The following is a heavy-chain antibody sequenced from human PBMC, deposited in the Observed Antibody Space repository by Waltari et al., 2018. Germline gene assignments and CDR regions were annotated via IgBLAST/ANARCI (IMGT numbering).Heavy chain of an antibody. CDR2: IIPIVGTAP. Sequence: QVQLVQSGAEVKKPGSSVKVSCKASGGTFGSYAISWVRQAPGEGLEWMGGIIPIVGTAPHYAQKFQGRLTVTADESTATVYMDLSSLRSDDTAVYYCTRRELGGAFDPWGQGTLVTVSS. D-gene: IGHD3-16*01. CDR1: GGTFGSYA. V-gene: IGHV1-69*12. J-gene: IGHJ5*02. CDR3: TRRELGGAFDP.